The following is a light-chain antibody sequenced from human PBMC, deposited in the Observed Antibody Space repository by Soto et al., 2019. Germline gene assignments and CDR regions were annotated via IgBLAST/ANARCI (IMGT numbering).Light chain of an antibody. CDR3: QQYTTYPYT. Sequence: DIQMTQSPPTLSASVGDRVTITCRASQSIRHYLAWYQQMPGKAPKLLIYGASTLQSGVPSRFSGSGSGTEFTLTISSLQPDDFATYYCQQYTTYPYTFGQGTKLEIK. CDR2: GAS. CDR1: QSIRHY. V-gene: IGKV1-5*01. J-gene: IGKJ2*01.